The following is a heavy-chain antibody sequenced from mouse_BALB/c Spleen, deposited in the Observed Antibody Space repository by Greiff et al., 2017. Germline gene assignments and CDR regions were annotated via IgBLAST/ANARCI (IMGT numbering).Heavy chain of an antibody. CDR1: GFTFSSFG. CDR3: ARNYRYDDFDY. J-gene: IGHJ2*01. D-gene: IGHD2-14*01. CDR2: ISSGSSTI. Sequence: EVMLVESGGGLVQPGGSRKLSCAASGFTFSSFGMHWVRQAPEKGLEWVAYISSGSSTIYYADTVKGRFTISRDNPKNTLFLQMTSLRSEDTAMYYCARNYRYDDFDYWGQGTTLTVSS. V-gene: IGHV5-17*02.